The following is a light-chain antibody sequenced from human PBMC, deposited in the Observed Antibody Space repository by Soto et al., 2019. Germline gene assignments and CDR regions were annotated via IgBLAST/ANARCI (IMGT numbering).Light chain of an antibody. J-gene: IGKJ5*01. CDR1: QSISY. V-gene: IGKV1-39*01. CDR3: QQAISFPIT. CDR2: AAS. Sequence: IQMTQSPSSLSASVGDRVTITCRASQSISYLNRYQQKPGKAPKVLIYAASSLQTGVPSRFSGSGSGTDFTLTISSLQPEDFGTYYCQQAISFPITFGQGTRLEIK.